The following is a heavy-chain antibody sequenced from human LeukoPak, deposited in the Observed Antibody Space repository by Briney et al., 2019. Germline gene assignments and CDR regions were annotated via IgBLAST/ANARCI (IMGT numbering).Heavy chain of an antibody. V-gene: IGHV3-53*01. D-gene: IGHD5-24*01. CDR3: TRDQMNY. CDR1: EFTVSRNY. J-gene: IGHJ4*02. Sequence: GGSLRLSCTASEFTVSRNYMLWVRQAPGKGLEWVSLIFSNGDTHYADSVKGRFTISRDTSKNTVSLQMNSLRGEDTAMYYCTRDQMNYWGQGTLVTVSS. CDR2: IFSNGDT.